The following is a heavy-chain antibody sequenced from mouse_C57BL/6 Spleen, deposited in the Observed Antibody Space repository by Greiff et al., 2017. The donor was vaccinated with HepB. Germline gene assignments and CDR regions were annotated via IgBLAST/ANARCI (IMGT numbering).Heavy chain of an antibody. J-gene: IGHJ1*03. D-gene: IGHD1-1*01. CDR1: GYTFTSYW. Sequence: VQLQQPGAELVKPGASVKLSCKASGYTFTSYWMQWVKQRPGQGLEWIGEIDPSDSYTNYNQKFKGKATLAVDTSSSTAYMQLSSLTSEDSAVYYCVYYYGSSWYFDVWGTGTTVTVSS. V-gene: IGHV1-50*01. CDR2: IDPSDSYT. CDR3: VYYYGSSWYFDV.